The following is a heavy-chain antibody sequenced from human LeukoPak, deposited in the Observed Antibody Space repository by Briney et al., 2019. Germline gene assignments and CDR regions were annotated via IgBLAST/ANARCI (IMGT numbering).Heavy chain of an antibody. CDR2: ISTISSTK. CDR3: ARGKIGYYYGDYDGY. V-gene: IGHV3-48*02. D-gene: IGHD4-17*01. Sequence: TGGSLRLSCAASGFTFSSYDMNWVRQAPGKGLEWVSYISTISSTKYYADSVKGRFTISRDNAKNSLYLQMNSLRDEDTAVYYCARGKIGYYYGDYDGYWGQGTLVTVSS. J-gene: IGHJ4*02. CDR1: GFTFSSYD.